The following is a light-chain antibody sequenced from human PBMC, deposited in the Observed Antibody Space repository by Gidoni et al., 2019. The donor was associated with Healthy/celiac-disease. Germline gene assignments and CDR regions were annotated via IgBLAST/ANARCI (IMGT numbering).Light chain of an antibody. V-gene: IGKV1-39*01. CDR1: QSISSY. Sequence: DIQMTQSPSSLSASVGDRVTITCRASQSISSYLNWYQQKPGKAPKLLSYAASSLQSGVPSRFSGSGSGTEFTLTISSLQPEDFATYYCQQSYSTPDTFGPGTKVDIK. CDR2: AAS. CDR3: QQSYSTPDT. J-gene: IGKJ3*01.